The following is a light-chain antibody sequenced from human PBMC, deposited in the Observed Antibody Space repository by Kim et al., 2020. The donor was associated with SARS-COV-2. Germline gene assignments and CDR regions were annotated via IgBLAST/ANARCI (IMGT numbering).Light chain of an antibody. CDR2: EDN. Sequence: VTISCTRTSGSIASNYVQWYQQRPGSAPTTVIYEDNQRPSGVPDRFSGSIDSSSNSTSLTISGLKTEDEADYYCGVWDAGLGGVVFGGGTQLTVL. J-gene: IGLJ2*01. CDR1: SGSIASNY. CDR3: GVWDAGLGGVV. V-gene: IGLV6-57*03.